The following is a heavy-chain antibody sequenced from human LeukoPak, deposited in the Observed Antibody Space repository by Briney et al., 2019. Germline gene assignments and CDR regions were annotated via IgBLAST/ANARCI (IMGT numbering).Heavy chain of an antibody. J-gene: IGHJ4*02. D-gene: IGHD6-19*01. V-gene: IGHV1-46*01. CDR3: AKDIGRGIAVAGDY. Sequence: ASVKVSCKASGYTFTSYYMHWVRQAPGQGLEWMGIINPSGGSTNYAQKFQGRVTMTRDTSTSTVYIDLSSLRSEDTAVYYCAKDIGRGIAVAGDYWGQGTLVTVSS. CDR1: GYTFTSYY. CDR2: INPSGGST.